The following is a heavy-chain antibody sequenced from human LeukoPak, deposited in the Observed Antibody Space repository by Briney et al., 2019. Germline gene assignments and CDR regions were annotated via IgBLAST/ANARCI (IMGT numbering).Heavy chain of an antibody. D-gene: IGHD3-3*01. J-gene: IGHJ6*02. CDR2: IYSGGST. CDR3: AKGSARFLEWLLYSYYGMDV. CDR1: GITVSSNY. Sequence: PGGSLRLSCAASGITVSSNYMSWVRQAPGKGLEWVSVIYSGGSTYYADSVKGRFTISRDNSKSTLYLQMNSLRAEDTAVYYCAKGSARFLEWLLYSYYGMDVWGQGTTVTVSS. V-gene: IGHV3-53*01.